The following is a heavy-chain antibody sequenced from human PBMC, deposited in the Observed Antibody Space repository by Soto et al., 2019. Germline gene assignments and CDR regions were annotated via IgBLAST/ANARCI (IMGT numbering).Heavy chain of an antibody. CDR2: ISCSGST. CDR3: ARELSGYSYRPGDVY. J-gene: IGHJ1*01. Sequence: PSETLSLTCSVSGDSITSGHNYWNWIRQPPGKGLEWIGYISCSGSTYYNPSLKGRVTISLDTSKNQFSVNLSSVTDADTAVYYCARELSGYSYRPGDVYWGQGIMVTVSS. V-gene: IGHV4-30-4*01. D-gene: IGHD5-18*01. CDR1: GDSITSGHNY.